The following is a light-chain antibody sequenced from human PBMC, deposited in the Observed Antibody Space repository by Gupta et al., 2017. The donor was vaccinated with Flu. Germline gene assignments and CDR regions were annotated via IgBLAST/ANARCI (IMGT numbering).Light chain of an antibody. CDR1: ALPKQY. J-gene: IGLJ3*02. CDR3: QSADSSDTCV. Sequence: SYELSQPTSVSVSLGQTARITRSGDALPKQYASGSQQKAGQAPVVVIYQDSERPSGIPERFSGSSSETTVTLTMNGVQAEDEADYYCQSADSSDTCVFGGGTKLTVL. CDR2: QDS. V-gene: IGLV3-25*02.